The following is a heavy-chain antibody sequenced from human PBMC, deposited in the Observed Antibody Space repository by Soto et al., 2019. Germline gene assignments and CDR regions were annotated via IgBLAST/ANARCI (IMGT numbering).Heavy chain of an antibody. D-gene: IGHD3-3*01. V-gene: IGHV4-39*01. J-gene: IGHJ4*02. CDR2: IYYSGST. Sequence: SETLSLTCTVSGGSISSSSYYWGWIRQPPGKGLEWIGSIYYSGSTYYNPSLKSRVTISVDTSKNQFSLKLSSVTAADTAVYYCARLVAYDFWSGYQPTLDYWGQGPLVTVSS. CDR1: GGSISSSSYY. CDR3: ARLVAYDFWSGYQPTLDY.